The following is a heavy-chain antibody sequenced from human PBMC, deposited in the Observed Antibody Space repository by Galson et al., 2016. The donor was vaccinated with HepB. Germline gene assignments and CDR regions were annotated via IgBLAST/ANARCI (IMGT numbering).Heavy chain of an antibody. CDR2: IDHRGTN. J-gene: IGHJ6*02. Sequence: SETLSLTCSVSGYSISRGLFWGWVRQPPGKGLEWIGNIDHRGTNSYNPSLKTRVTISVDRSKNQFSLKLTSLTAADTAVYFCAGETTVAYYYYALDVWGQGTTVTVSS. CDR3: AGETTVAYYYYALDV. CDR1: GYSISRGLF. D-gene: IGHD4-23*01. V-gene: IGHV4-38-2*02.